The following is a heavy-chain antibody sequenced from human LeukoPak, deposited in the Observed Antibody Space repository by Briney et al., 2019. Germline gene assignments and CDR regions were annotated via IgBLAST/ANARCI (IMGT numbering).Heavy chain of an antibody. D-gene: IGHD6-19*01. CDR1: GGTFSTYA. J-gene: IGHJ4*02. CDR3: AASGQWLERGLDY. Sequence: AASVKVSCKASGGTFSTYAISWVRQAPGQGLEWMGEIIPMFNTANYAQTFQGRVTMTADDSTSTAYMGVSSLRSEDTAIYFCAASGQWLERGLDYWGQGTLVIVSS. V-gene: IGHV1-69*13. CDR2: IIPMFNTA.